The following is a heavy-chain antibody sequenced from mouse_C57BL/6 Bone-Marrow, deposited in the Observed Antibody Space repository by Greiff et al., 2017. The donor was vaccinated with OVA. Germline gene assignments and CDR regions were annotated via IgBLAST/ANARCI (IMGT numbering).Heavy chain of an antibody. J-gene: IGHJ4*01. CDR3: ARPFLLGYAMDY. CDR2: IWSGGST. V-gene: IGHV2-2*01. Sequence: VKVVESGPGLVQPSQSLSITCTVSGFSLTSYGVHWVRQSPGKGLEWLGVIWSGGSTDYNAAFISRLSISKDNSKSQVFFKMNSLQADDTAIYYCARPFLLGYAMDYWGQGTSVTVSS. D-gene: IGHD2-10*01. CDR1: GFSLTSYG.